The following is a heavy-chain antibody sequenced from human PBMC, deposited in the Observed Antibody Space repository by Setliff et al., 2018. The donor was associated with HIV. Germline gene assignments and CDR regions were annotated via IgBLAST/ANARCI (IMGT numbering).Heavy chain of an antibody. V-gene: IGHV3-7*01. CDR2: IEQDGSEK. Sequence: GGSLRLSCEVSAFRFSSYWMSWVRQAPGKGLEWVANIEQDGSEKYYGDSVKGRFTISRDNAKNSLYLQMNSLRAEDTAVYYCASGPGVYSYDIWFDPWGQGTLVTVSS. J-gene: IGHJ5*02. CDR1: AFRFSSYW. D-gene: IGHD3-22*01. CDR3: ASGPGVYSYDIWFDP.